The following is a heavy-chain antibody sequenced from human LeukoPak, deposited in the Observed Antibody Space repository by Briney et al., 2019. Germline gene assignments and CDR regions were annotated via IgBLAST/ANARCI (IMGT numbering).Heavy chain of an antibody. D-gene: IGHD3-22*01. CDR1: GFIFSNYN. Sequence: GGSLRLSCAASGFIFSNYNMNWVRQAPGKGLEWVSSISSSSSYIFYADSLKGRFTISRDNTKNSLYLQMNSLRAEDTAVYYCARRAGDYSHPYDYWGQGILVTVSS. CDR2: ISSSSSYI. J-gene: IGHJ4*02. CDR3: ARRAGDYSHPYDY. V-gene: IGHV3-21*01.